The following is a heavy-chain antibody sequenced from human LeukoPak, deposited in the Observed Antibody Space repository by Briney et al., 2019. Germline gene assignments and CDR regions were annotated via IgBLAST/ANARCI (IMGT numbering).Heavy chain of an antibody. CDR2: IYPGDSDT. V-gene: IGHV5-51*01. CDR3: ARRGRDGYNYDASDI. Sequence: PGESLKISCKGSGYSFTSYWIGWVRQMPGKGLEWMGIIYPGDSDTTYSPSFQGQVTMSADKSISTAFLQWSSLKASDTAMYYCARRGRDGYNYDASDIWGQGTMVTVSS. D-gene: IGHD5-24*01. CDR1: GYSFTSYW. J-gene: IGHJ3*02.